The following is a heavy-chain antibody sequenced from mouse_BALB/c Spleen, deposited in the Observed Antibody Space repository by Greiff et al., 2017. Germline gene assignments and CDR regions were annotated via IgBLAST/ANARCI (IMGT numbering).Heavy chain of an antibody. Sequence: EVMLVESGGDLVKPGGSLKLSCAASGFTFSSYGMSWVRQTPDKRLEWVATISSGGSYTYYPDSVKGRFTISRDNAKNTLYLQMSSLKSEDTAMYYCATGYYFDYWGQGTTLTVSS. V-gene: IGHV5-6*02. D-gene: IGHD4-1*01. CDR1: GFTFSSYG. CDR3: ATGYYFDY. J-gene: IGHJ2*01. CDR2: ISSGGSYT.